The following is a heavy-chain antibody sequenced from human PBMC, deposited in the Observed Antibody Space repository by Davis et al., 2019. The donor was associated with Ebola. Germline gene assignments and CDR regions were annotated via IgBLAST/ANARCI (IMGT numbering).Heavy chain of an antibody. J-gene: IGHJ5*02. D-gene: IGHD2-2*02. CDR1: GGSISSSNW. Sequence: MPSETLSLTCAVSGGSISSSNWWSWVRQPPGKGLEWIGEIYHSGSTNYSPSLKSRVTISVDTSKNQFSLKLSSVTAADTAVYYCARGYSNWFDPWGQGTLVTVSS. CDR2: IYHSGST. CDR3: ARGYSNWFDP. V-gene: IGHV4-4*02.